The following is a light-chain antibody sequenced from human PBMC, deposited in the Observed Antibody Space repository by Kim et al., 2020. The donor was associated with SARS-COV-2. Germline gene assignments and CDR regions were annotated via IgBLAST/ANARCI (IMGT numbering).Light chain of an antibody. Sequence: SASPGESATLSCRASHSLGSDLAWYQQKPGQAPRLLIYGASTRATDIPARFSGSGSGTEFTLTISNLQSEDFAVYFCQQYKWRPYTFGQGTKLEI. J-gene: IGKJ2*01. V-gene: IGKV3-15*01. CDR2: GAS. CDR3: QQYKWRPYT. CDR1: HSLGSD.